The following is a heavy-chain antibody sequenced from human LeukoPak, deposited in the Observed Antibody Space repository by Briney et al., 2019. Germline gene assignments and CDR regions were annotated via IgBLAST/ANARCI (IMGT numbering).Heavy chain of an antibody. D-gene: IGHD2-15*01. Sequence: ASVKVSCKASGGTFSSYAISWVRQAPGQGLERMGGIIPIFGTANYAQKFQGRVTITADESTSTAYMELSSLRSEDTAVYYCAREVSEGIIDYWGQGTLVTVSS. V-gene: IGHV1-69*13. CDR3: AREVSEGIIDY. CDR1: GGTFSSYA. CDR2: IIPIFGTA. J-gene: IGHJ4*02.